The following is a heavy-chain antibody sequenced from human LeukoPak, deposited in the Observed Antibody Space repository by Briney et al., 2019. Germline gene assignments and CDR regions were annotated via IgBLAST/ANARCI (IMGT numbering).Heavy chain of an antibody. CDR3: ARVDWDYDYVWGSYRSIDY. CDR1: GYTFTSYG. D-gene: IGHD3-16*02. J-gene: IGHJ4*02. CDR2: ISAYNGST. V-gene: IGHV1-18*01. Sequence: GASVKVSCKASGYTFTSYGISWVRQAPGQGLEWMGWISAYNGSTNYAQKLQGRVTMTTDTSTSTAYMELRSLRSDDTAVYYCARVDWDYDYVWGSYRSIDYWGQGTLVTVSS.